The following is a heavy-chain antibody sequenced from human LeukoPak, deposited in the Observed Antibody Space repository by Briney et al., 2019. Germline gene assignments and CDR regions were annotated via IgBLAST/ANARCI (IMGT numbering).Heavy chain of an antibody. V-gene: IGHV1-2*02. Sequence: ASVKVSCKASRYTFTDYYIHWVRQAPGQGLEWMGWIKPSSGVTKYAQKFQGRVTMTGDTSISTAYMELSSLRSDDTAVFYCAGADCSSTSCSPRVGAFDMWGQGTMVTVSS. J-gene: IGHJ3*02. CDR3: AGADCSSTSCSPRVGAFDM. D-gene: IGHD2-2*01. CDR1: RYTFTDYY. CDR2: IKPSSGVT.